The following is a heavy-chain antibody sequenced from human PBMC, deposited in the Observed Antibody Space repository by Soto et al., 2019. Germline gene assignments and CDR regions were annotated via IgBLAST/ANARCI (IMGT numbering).Heavy chain of an antibody. Sequence: ASVKVSCKASGYTFTSYYMHWVRQAPGQGLEWMGIINPSGGSTSYAQKFQGRATMTRDTSTSTVYMELSSLRSEDTAVYYCARGGVLLWFGELSYFDYWGQGTLVTVSS. J-gene: IGHJ4*02. V-gene: IGHV1-46*01. CDR1: GYTFTSYY. D-gene: IGHD3-10*01. CDR3: ARGGVLLWFGELSYFDY. CDR2: INPSGGST.